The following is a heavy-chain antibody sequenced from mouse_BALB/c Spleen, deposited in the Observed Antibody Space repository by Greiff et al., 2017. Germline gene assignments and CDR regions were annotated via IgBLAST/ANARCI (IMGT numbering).Heavy chain of an antibody. CDR1: GFTFSSYG. Sequence: EVNVVESGGDLVKPGGSLKLSCAASGFTFSSYGMSWVRQTPDKRLEWVATISSGGSYTYYPDSVKGRFTISRDNAKNTLYLQMSSLKSEDTAMYYCASKGYYYGSSYESAMDYWGQGTSVTVSS. CDR2: ISSGGSYT. D-gene: IGHD1-1*01. J-gene: IGHJ4*01. V-gene: IGHV5-6*01. CDR3: ASKGYYYGSSYESAMDY.